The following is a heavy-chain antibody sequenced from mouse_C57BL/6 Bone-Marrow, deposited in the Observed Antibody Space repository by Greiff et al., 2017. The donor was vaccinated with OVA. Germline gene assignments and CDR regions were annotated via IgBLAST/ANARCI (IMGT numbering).Heavy chain of an antibody. CDR3: ARSQFYPRISWYFDV. CDR2: INPSSGYT. CDR1: GYTFTSYT. Sequence: QVQLQQSGAELARPGASVKMSCKASGYTFTSYTMHWVKQRPGQGLEWIGYINPSSGYTKYNQKFKDKATLTADKSSSTAYMQLSSLTSEDSALSYCARSQFYPRISWYFDVWGTVTTVTVSS. D-gene: IGHD2-1*01. J-gene: IGHJ1*03. V-gene: IGHV1-4*01.